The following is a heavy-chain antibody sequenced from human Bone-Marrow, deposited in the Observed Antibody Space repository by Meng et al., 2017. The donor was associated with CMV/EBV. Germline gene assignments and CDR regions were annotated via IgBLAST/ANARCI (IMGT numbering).Heavy chain of an antibody. J-gene: IGHJ5*02. CDR2: INPSAGST. D-gene: IGHD4-17*01. CDR1: GYTFTGYY. CDR3: ARRRSGDYDH. Sequence: ASVKVSCKASGYTFTGYYMHWVRQAPGQGLEWMGIINPSAGSTRYAQKFQGRVTMTRDTSTSTVYMELSSLRSEDTAVYYCARRRSGDYDHWGQGTLVTVSS. V-gene: IGHV1-46*01.